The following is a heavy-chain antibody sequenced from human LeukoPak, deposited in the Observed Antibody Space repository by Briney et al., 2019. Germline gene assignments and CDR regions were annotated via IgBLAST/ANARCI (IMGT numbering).Heavy chain of an antibody. V-gene: IGHV3-23*01. CDR2: FSASSTST. J-gene: IGHJ4*02. CDR1: GFDFSSYG. Sequence: GGSLRLSCAASGFDFSSYGMSWVRQSPGKGLEWVSTFSASSTSTYYADSVKGRFTISRDNSKNTLYLQMNSLRDEDTAVYCCAKGDTYYDLLTCFDFWGPGTLVTVSS. D-gene: IGHD3-9*01. CDR3: AKGDTYYDLLTCFDF.